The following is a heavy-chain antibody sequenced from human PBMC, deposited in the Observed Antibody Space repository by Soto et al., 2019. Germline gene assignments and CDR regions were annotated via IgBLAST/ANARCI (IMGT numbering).Heavy chain of an antibody. CDR1: GFTFSGYS. Sequence: EVQLVDSGGGLVLPGGSLRLSCAASGFTFSGYSMNWVRQAPGKGLEWVSYIASSSWNIYYADTVKGRFTISRDNAKNSLYLQMNSLRDEDTAVYYCARGPSAAAPLSDWFFDLWGRGTLVSVSS. V-gene: IGHV3-48*02. J-gene: IGHJ2*01. CDR3: ARGPSAAAPLSDWFFDL. CDR2: IASSSWNI. D-gene: IGHD2-2*01.